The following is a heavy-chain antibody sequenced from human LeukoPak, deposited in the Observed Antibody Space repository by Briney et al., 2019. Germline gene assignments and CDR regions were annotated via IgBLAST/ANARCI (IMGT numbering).Heavy chain of an antibody. CDR3: ARDYHSNAFEI. CDR2: IFYSGST. D-gene: IGHD2-2*01. V-gene: IGHV4-39*07. Sequence: SETLSLTCTVSSGSISTSNYYWGWVRQPPGKALEWIGNIFYSGSTYYSPSLKSRVTISVDTSKNQFSLKLSSVTAADTAVYYCARDYHSNAFEIWGQGTMITVSS. CDR1: SGSISTSNYY. J-gene: IGHJ3*02.